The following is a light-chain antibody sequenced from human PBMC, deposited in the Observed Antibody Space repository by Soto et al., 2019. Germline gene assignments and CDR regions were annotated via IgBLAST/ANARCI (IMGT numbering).Light chain of an antibody. CDR2: DVS. CDR1: QGVTTN. J-gene: IGKJ5*01. Sequence: EIVLTQSPGTLSVPPGERATLSCRAAQGVTTNFAWYQQKSGQSPRLLIYDVSNRATGVPARFSGSGSETDFTLTISGLRSEDSAVYFCQQYNNWPFSFGQGTRLEIK. CDR3: QQYNNWPFS. V-gene: IGKV3-15*01.